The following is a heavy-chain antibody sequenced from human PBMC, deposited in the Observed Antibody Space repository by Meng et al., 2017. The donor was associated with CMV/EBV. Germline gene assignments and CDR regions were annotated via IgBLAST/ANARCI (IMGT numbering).Heavy chain of an antibody. V-gene: IGHV1-69*10. Sequence: SVKVSCKASGCTFSSYAISWVRQAPGQGLEWMGWIIPNLGIANYAKKFQGRVTITADKSTSTAYMELSSLRSEDTAVYYCARHHGSIAVAGNHPYSDYYYGIDVWGQGTTVTVSS. J-gene: IGHJ6*02. D-gene: IGHD6-19*01. CDR1: GCTFSSYA. CDR2: IIPNLGIA. CDR3: ARHHGSIAVAGNHPYSDYYYGIDV.